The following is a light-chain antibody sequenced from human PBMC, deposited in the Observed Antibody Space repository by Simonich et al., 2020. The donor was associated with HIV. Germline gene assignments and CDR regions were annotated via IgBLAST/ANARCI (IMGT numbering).Light chain of an antibody. V-gene: IGLV2-14*01. CDR1: SSDVGGYNY. J-gene: IGLJ3*02. CDR2: DVS. Sequence: QSALTQPASVSGSPGQSITISCTGTSSDVGGYNYVSWYHQHPGKAPKRMIYDVSKRPSGVSNRFSGSKSGNTASLTISGLQAEDEADYYCSSYTSSSTWVFGGGTKLTVL. CDR3: SSYTSSSTWV.